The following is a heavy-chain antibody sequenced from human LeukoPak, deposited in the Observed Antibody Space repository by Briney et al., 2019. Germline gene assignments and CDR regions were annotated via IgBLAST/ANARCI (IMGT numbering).Heavy chain of an antibody. V-gene: IGHV3-23*01. Sequence: PGGSLRLSCAASGFTFTNYCMTWVRQAPGKGLEWVAGISDGGGSRNYADSVKGRFTISRDNSKNTLYLQMNSLRVEDTAVYYCAKGSEYSSSWYDYWGQGTLVTVSS. CDR1: GFTFTNYC. CDR2: ISDGGGSR. D-gene: IGHD6-13*01. CDR3: AKGSEYSSSWYDY. J-gene: IGHJ4*02.